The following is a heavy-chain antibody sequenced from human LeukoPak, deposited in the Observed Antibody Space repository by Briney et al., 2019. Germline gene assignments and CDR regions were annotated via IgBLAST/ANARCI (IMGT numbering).Heavy chain of an antibody. D-gene: IGHD6-6*01. V-gene: IGHV4-39*01. CDR1: GGSISSSTYY. CDR3: ARRDSSSPLDY. Sequence: SETLSLTCTVSGGSISSSTYYWGWIRQPPEEGLEWIGTFYYSGSTYYNPSLKSRVSISVDTSKNQFSLGLFFVTAADTAVYYCARRDSSSPLDYWGQGTLVTVSS. CDR2: FYYSGST. J-gene: IGHJ4*02.